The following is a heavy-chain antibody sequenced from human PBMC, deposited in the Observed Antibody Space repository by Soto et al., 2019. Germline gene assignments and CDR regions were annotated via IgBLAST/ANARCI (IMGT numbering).Heavy chain of an antibody. J-gene: IGHJ4*02. V-gene: IGHV3-23*01. Sequence: GVSLRLSCAASGFTFSSYAMTWVRQAPGKGLEYVSTLSGSGVNAYYADSVKGRFTISRDNSKNTLYLQMSSLRVEDTAIYYCAKPLQVYWGQGTQVTVSS. CDR3: AKPLQVY. CDR1: GFTFSSYA. CDR2: LSGSGVNA.